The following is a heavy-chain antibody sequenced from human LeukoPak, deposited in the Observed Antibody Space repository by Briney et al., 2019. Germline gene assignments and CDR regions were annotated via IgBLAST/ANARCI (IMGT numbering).Heavy chain of an antibody. D-gene: IGHD3-10*01. CDR3: ARVVVRGVHNQLDY. Sequence: GGSLRLSCAASGFTFSSYEMNWVRQAPGKGLEWVSYIRSSGSTIYYADSVKGRFTISRDNAKNSLYLQMNSLRAEDTAVYYCARVVVRGVHNQLDYWGQGTLVTVSS. CDR2: IRSSGSTI. CDR1: GFTFSSYE. J-gene: IGHJ4*02. V-gene: IGHV3-48*03.